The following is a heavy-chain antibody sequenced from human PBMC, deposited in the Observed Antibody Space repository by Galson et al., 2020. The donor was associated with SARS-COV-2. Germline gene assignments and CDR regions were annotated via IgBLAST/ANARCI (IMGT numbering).Heavy chain of an antibody. Sequence: GGSLRLSCAASGFTFSSYAMHWVRQAPGKGLEWVAVISYDGSNKYYADSVKGRFTISRDNSKNTLYLQMNSLRAEDTAVYYCARDVVAYYYYGMDVWGQGTTVTVSS. CDR2: ISYDGSNK. J-gene: IGHJ6*02. V-gene: IGHV3-30*04. CDR3: ARDVVAYYYYGMDV. CDR1: GFTFSSYA.